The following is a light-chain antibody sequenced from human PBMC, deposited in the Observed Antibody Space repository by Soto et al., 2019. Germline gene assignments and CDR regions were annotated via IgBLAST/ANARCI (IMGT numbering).Light chain of an antibody. CDR2: QDS. CDR3: QAWDSSTVV. J-gene: IGLJ2*01. Sequence: SYELTQPPSVSVSPGQTASITCSGDKLGEKYACWYQQKPGQSPVLVIYQDSKRPSGIPERFSGSNSGNTATLTISGTQAMDEADYYCQAWDSSTVVFGGGTKFTGL. CDR1: KLGEKY. V-gene: IGLV3-1*01.